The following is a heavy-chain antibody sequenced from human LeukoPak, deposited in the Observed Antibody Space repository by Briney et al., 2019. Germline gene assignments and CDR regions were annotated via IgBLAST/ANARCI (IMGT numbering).Heavy chain of an antibody. Sequence: SETLSLTCTVSGGSIRGYYWSWLRQPPGKALEWIGYVSYSGSTNYNPSLKSRVTISLDTSKNQFSLKLTSVTAADTAVYYCARLVGSSWYREVLRGRDYRGQGTLVTVSS. J-gene: IGHJ4*02. CDR1: GGSIRGYY. D-gene: IGHD6-13*01. CDR3: ARLVGSSWYREVLRGRDY. V-gene: IGHV4-59*08. CDR2: VSYSGST.